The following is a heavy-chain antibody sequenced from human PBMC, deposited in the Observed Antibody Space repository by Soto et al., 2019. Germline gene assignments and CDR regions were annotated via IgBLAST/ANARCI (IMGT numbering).Heavy chain of an antibody. J-gene: IGHJ4*02. D-gene: IGHD3-10*01. CDR1: GGSISSYY. Sequence: SETLSLTCTVSGGSISSYYWSWIRQPPGKGLEWIGYIYYSGSTNYNPSLKSRVTISVDTSKNQFSLKLSSVTAADTAVYYCAREGGGEDYFDYWGQGTLVTVSS. CDR3: AREGGGEDYFDY. CDR2: IYYSGST. V-gene: IGHV4-59*01.